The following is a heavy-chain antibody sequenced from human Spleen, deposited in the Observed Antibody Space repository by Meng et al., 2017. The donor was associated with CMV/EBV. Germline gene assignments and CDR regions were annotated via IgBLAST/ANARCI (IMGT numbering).Heavy chain of an antibody. CDR1: GFSFSNYG. J-gene: IGHJ5*02. D-gene: IGHD5-18*01. CDR2: ISYDGSKK. CDR3: ARSRIQLNGANWFDP. V-gene: IGHV3-30-3*01. Sequence: GESLKISCEASGFSFSNYGMHWVRQAPGKGLEWEAVISYDGSKKDYADSVKGRFTISRDNSKNTLYLQMNSLRAEDTAVYYCARSRIQLNGANWFDPWGQGTLVTVSS.